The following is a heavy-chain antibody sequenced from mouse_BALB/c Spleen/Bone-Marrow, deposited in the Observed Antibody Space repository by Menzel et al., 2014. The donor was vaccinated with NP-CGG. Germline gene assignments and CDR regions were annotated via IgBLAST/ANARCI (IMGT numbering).Heavy chain of an antibody. CDR3: ARDRNNDIHWYLDV. V-gene: IGHV7-3*02. D-gene: IGHD2-12*01. J-gene: IGHJ1*01. CDR2: IRNKAKGYTT. CDR1: GFTFSDYY. Sequence: EVQRVESGGGLVQPGGSLRLSCATSGFTFSDYYMSWVRQPPGKALEWLGFIRNKAKGYTTEYIPSVKGRFTISRDNSQSMLYIQMNTLRAEDSATYYCARDRNNDIHWYLDVWGAGTTVTVSS.